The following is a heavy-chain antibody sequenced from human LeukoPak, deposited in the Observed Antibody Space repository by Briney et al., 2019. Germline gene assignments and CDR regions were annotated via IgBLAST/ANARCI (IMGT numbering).Heavy chain of an antibody. V-gene: IGHV1-69*13. CDR2: IIPIFGTA. CDR3: ARDGIAARGLFDY. D-gene: IGHD6-6*01. Sequence: SVKVSCKASGGTFSSYAISWVRQTPGQGLEWMGGIIPIFGTANYAQKFQGRVTITADESTSTAYMELSSLRSEDTAVYYCARDGIAARGLFDYWGQGTLVTVSS. J-gene: IGHJ4*02. CDR1: GGTFSSYA.